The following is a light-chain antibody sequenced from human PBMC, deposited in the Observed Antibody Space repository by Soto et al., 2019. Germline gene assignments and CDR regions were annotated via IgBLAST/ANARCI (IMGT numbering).Light chain of an antibody. V-gene: IGKV3-15*01. Sequence: EIVMTQSPATLSVSPGERATLSCRASQSVSSNLAWYQQQPGQAPRLLIYGASTRATGIPARFSGSGSGTEFTLTISSLQSEDFAGYYYQQYNNWPPRYTFGQGTKLEIK. CDR1: QSVSSN. J-gene: IGKJ2*01. CDR3: QQYNNWPPRYT. CDR2: GAS.